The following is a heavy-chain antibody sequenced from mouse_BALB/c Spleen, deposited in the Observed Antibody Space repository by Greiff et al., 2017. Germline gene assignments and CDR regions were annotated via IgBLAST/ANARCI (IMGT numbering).Heavy chain of an antibody. CDR2: ISYDGSN. Sequence: EVQLVESGPGLVKPSQSLSLTCSVTGYSITSGYYWNWIRQFPGNKLEWMGYISYDGSNNYNPSLKNRISITRDTSKNQFFLKLNSVTTEDTATYYCARGGGYYSFDYWGQGTTLTVSS. CDR3: ARGGGYYSFDY. CDR1: GYSITSGYY. D-gene: IGHD2-3*01. V-gene: IGHV3-6*02. J-gene: IGHJ2*01.